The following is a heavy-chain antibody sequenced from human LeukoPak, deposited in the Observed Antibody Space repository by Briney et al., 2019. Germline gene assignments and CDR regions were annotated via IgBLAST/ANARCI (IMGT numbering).Heavy chain of an antibody. CDR1: GFRFSDFT. Sequence: GGSLRLSCAASGFRFSDFTMTWVRQAPGKGPEWVSAIGGRGGSTYYADSVKGRFTISRDNSKNTLYLQMNSLRAEDTAVYYCAKDLGYGGYSGFDYWGQGTLVTVSS. V-gene: IGHV3-23*01. CDR3: AKDLGYGGYSGFDY. D-gene: IGHD5-12*01. J-gene: IGHJ4*02. CDR2: IGGRGGST.